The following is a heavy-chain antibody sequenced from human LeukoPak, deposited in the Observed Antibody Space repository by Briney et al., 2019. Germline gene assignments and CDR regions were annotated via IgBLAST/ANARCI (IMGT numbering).Heavy chain of an antibody. J-gene: IGHJ4*02. D-gene: IGHD5-24*01. V-gene: IGHV4-59*01. Sequence: SETLSLICTVSGGSISSYYWSWIRQPPGKGLEWIGYIYYSGSTNYNPSLKGRVTISVDTSKNQFSLKLSSVTAADTAVYYCAGSRDGYNYVWGQGTLVTVSS. CDR2: IYYSGST. CDR1: GGSISSYY. CDR3: AGSRDGYNYV.